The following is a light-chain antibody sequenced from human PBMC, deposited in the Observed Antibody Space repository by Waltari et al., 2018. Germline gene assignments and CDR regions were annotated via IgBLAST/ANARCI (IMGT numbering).Light chain of an antibody. CDR1: SLRRYY. CDR2: GKN. Sequence: SSELTQDPAVSVALGQTVRITCQGDSLRRYYASWYQQKPGKAPVLVIYGKNNRPSGIPDRFSGSSSGNTASLTITGAQAEDEADYYCNSRDSSGNSWVFGGGTKLTVL. J-gene: IGLJ3*02. V-gene: IGLV3-19*01. CDR3: NSRDSSGNSWV.